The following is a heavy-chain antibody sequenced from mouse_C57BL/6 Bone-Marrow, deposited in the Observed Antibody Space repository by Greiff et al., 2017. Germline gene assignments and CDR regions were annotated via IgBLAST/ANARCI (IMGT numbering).Heavy chain of an antibody. CDR2: IDPETGGT. CDR1: GYTFTDYE. V-gene: IGHV1-15*01. CDR3: TRNWDDY. D-gene: IGHD4-1*01. J-gene: IGHJ2*01. Sequence: QVQLQQSGAELVRPGASVTLSCKASGYTFTDYEMHWVKQTPVHGLEWIGAIDPETGGTAYNQTFKGKAILTADKSSSTAYMELRSLTSEDSAVYYCTRNWDDYWGQGTTLTVSS.